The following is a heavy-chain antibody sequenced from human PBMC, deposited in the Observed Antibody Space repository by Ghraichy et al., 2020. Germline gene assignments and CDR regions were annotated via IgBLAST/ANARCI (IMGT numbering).Heavy chain of an antibody. Sequence: ESLNISCTVSGGSISHYYWGWIRQPPGKGLEWIGFIHNTGSTNYNPSLKSRVTISVDRSRNQFSLKLSSVTAADTAVYYCATHRYSYGYVDHWGQGTLVTVSS. J-gene: IGHJ4*02. CDR1: GGSISHYY. CDR3: ATHRYSYGYVDH. CDR2: IHNTGST. D-gene: IGHD5-18*01. V-gene: IGHV4-59*01.